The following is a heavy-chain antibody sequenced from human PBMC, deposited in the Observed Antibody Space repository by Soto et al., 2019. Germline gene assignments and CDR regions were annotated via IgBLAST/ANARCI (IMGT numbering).Heavy chain of an antibody. J-gene: IGHJ6*02. V-gene: IGHV3-30-3*01. D-gene: IGHD5-12*01. CDR2: ISYEGNID. Sequence: GGSLRLSCEASVFTFRSFAMHWVRQAPGKGLEWVAVISYEGNIDYYADSVKGRFTISRDNSKDTLYLQMNSLIGEDTATYYCVRAQGRVASKSGMDVWGQGTTVTVSS. CDR3: VRAQGRVASKSGMDV. CDR1: VFTFRSFA.